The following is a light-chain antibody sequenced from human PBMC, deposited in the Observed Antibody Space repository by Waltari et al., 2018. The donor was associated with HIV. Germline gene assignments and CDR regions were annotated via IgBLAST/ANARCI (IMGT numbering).Light chain of an antibody. CDR1: QSLLHTYAYNY. V-gene: IGKV2-28*01. J-gene: IGKJ4*01. Sequence: DLVMTQSPVSLSVTPGEPASISCRSSQSLLHTYAYNYLDWYLQKPGHSPQLLIYLASNRASGVPDRFTGSGAGADFTLEISRLETGDVGTYYCMQALQNSPLTCGGGTRVEI. CDR2: LAS. CDR3: MQALQNSPLT.